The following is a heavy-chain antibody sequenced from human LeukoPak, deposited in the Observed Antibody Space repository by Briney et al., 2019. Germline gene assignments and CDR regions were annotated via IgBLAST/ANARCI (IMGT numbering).Heavy chain of an antibody. J-gene: IGHJ4*02. CDR3: ATDRGWRTSGYYLYYFEY. Sequence: GGSLRLSCAASGFTFSSYSMHWVRQAPGKGLEWVAVISYDGSNEYYADSVKGRFTISRDNSKNTLYLQMNSLRAEDTAVYYCATDRGWRTSGYYLYYFEYWGQGTLVTYSS. D-gene: IGHD3-3*01. CDR2: ISYDGSNE. CDR1: GFTFSSYS. V-gene: IGHV3-30*04.